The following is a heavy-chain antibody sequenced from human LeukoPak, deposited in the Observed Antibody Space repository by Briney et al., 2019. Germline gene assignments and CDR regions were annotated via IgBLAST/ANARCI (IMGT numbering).Heavy chain of an antibody. CDR3: ARHVVTMIVVVITLFDY. J-gene: IGHJ4*02. V-gene: IGHV4-59*01. CDR1: GGSISSYY. CDR2: IYYSGST. D-gene: IGHD3-22*01. Sequence: SETLSLTXTVSGGSISSYYWSWIRQPPGKGLEWIGYIYYSGSTNYNPSLKSRVTISVGTSKNQFSLKLSSVTAADTAVYYCARHVVTMIVVVITLFDYWGQGTLVTVSS.